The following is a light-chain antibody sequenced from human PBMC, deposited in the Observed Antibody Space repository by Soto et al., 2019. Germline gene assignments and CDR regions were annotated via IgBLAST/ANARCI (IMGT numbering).Light chain of an antibody. CDR2: TSS. CDR1: QSINTY. CDR3: QQTYTTPWT. Sequence: DIQMTPSPSSLSASVGDKVTITCRASQSINTYLSWYQKKPGEPPNLLLYTSSSLRSGAPSRFSGSGSGTDFTLTISSLQPEDFATYYCQQTYTTPWTFGQGTKVEIK. J-gene: IGKJ1*01. V-gene: IGKV1-39*01.